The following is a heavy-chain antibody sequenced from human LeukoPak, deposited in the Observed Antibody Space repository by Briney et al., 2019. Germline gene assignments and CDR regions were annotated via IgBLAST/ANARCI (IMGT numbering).Heavy chain of an antibody. V-gene: IGHV3-33*01. Sequence: PGRSLRLSCAASGFTFNEFGVHWVRQVPGQGLEWVALIWYDGSNKYYADSVKGRFTISRDNSKNTVYLQMNSLRVEDTAIYYCARDRPTGSYYSIDYWGQGTLATVSS. J-gene: IGHJ4*02. CDR2: IWYDGSNK. D-gene: IGHD1-26*01. CDR3: ARDRPTGSYYSIDY. CDR1: GFTFNEFG.